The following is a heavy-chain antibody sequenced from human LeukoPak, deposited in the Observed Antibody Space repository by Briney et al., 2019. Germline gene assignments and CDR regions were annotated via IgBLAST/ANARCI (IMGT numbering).Heavy chain of an antibody. CDR3: AGYPPDTAMVKDYYYGMDV. D-gene: IGHD5-18*01. J-gene: IGHJ6*02. CDR1: GFTFSGYA. CDR2: ISYDGSNK. V-gene: IGHV3-30-3*01. Sequence: GGSLRLSCAASGFTFSGYAMHWVRQAPGKGLEWVAVISYDGSNKYYADSVKGRFTISRDNSKNTLYLQMNSLRAEDTAVYYCAGYPPDTAMVKDYYYGMDVWGQGTTVTVSS.